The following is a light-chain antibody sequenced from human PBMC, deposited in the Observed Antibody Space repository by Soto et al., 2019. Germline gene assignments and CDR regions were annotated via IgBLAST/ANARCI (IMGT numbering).Light chain of an antibody. CDR2: AAS. CDR1: QGISSW. V-gene: IGKV1-12*01. CDR3: QQANSFPHT. J-gene: IGKJ2*01. Sequence: DIQMTQSPSSVSASVGDRVTITCRASQGISSWVAWYQQKPGKAPKLLIYAASSLQSGVPSRFSDSGSGTDFTLSISSLQPEDFATFYCQQANSFPHTFGQGTKLEIK.